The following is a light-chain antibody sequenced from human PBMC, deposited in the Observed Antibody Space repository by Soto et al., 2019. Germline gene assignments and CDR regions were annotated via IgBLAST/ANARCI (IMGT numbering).Light chain of an antibody. CDR1: QSFNSIY. V-gene: IGKV3-20*01. CDR3: HQYDSWT. J-gene: IGKJ1*01. Sequence: EIVLTQSPGTLSLSPGERATLSCRASQSFNSIYLAWYQQNPGQAPRLLIYGASSRATGIPDRFSGSGSGTDFTLTISRLEPEDFAVYYCHQYDSWTFGQGTKVEIK. CDR2: GAS.